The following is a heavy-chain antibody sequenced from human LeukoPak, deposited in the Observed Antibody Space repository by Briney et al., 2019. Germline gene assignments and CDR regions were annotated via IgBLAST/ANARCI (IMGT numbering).Heavy chain of an antibody. CDR1: GGSISSGGYS. CDR3: ARGCTTVTTEFDP. V-gene: IGHV4-30-2*01. Sequence: SQSLSLTCAVSGGSISSGGYSWSWIRQPPGKGLEWIGYIYHSGSTYYNPSLKSRVTISVDRSKNQFSLKLSSVTAADTAVYYCARGCTTVTTEFDPWGQGTLVTVSS. CDR2: IYHSGST. D-gene: IGHD4-17*01. J-gene: IGHJ5*02.